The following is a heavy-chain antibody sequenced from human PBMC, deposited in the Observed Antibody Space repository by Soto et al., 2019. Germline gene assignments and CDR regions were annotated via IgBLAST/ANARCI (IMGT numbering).Heavy chain of an antibody. Sequence: SETLSLTCTVSGGSISNYYWSWFRQTPGKGLEWIGYVHDSWGSNYNPSLKSRVAISLDTSKNQFSLKLTSVTAADTAVYYCARDKITGLFDYWGQGTLVTVSS. CDR1: GGSISNYY. V-gene: IGHV4-59*12. CDR2: VHDSWGS. J-gene: IGHJ4*02. CDR3: ARDKITGLFDY. D-gene: IGHD2-8*02.